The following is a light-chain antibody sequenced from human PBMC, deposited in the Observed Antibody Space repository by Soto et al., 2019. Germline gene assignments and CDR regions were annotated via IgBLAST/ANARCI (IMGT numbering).Light chain of an antibody. CDR3: QQRDMWPIK. V-gene: IGKV3-11*01. J-gene: IGKJ5*01. CDR2: DAY. CDR1: QNFRCL. Sequence: VFTRSPVTRAGSPCRTRSLPCNASQNFRCLLAWYQQKPGQAPRLLIYDAYNRATGIPPRFSGSGSGTDISFTISRLEPEDSVFYYCQQRDMWPIKFGQGTRLEIK.